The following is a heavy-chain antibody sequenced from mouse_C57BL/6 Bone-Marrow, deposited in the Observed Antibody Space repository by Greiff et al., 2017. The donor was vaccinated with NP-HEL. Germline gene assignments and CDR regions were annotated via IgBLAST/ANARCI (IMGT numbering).Heavy chain of an antibody. Sequence: EVQLVESGGGLVKPGGSLKLSCAASGFTFSSYTMSWVRQTPEKRLEWVATICGGGGNTYYPDSVKGRFTISRDNAKNTLYLQMSSLRSEDTALYYCARRNYGSRYYYAMDYWGQGTSVTVSS. J-gene: IGHJ4*01. CDR3: ARRNYGSRYYYAMDY. V-gene: IGHV5-9*01. CDR2: ICGGGGNT. CDR1: GFTFSSYT. D-gene: IGHD1-1*01.